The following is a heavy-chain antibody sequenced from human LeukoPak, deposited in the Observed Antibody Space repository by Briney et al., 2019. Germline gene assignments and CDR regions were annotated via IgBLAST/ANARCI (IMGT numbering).Heavy chain of an antibody. Sequence: GSLRLSCAASGFTFSSYAMSWVRQAPGKGLEWVSAISGSGGSTYYADSVKGRFTISRDNSKNTLYLQMNSLGAEDTAVYYCAKNGGYGILTGYYPLFDYWGQGTLVTVSS. D-gene: IGHD3-9*01. CDR3: AKNGGYGILTGYYPLFDY. CDR1: GFTFSSYA. J-gene: IGHJ4*02. CDR2: ISGSGGST. V-gene: IGHV3-23*01.